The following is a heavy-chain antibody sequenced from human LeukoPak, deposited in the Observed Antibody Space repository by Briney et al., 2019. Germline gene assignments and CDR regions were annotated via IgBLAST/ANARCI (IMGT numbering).Heavy chain of an antibody. V-gene: IGHV4-34*01. Sequence: SETLSLTCAVYGGSFSGYYWSWIRQPPGKGLEWIGEINHSGSTNYNPSLKSRVTISVDTSKNQFSLKLSSVTAADTAVYYCARESFGYYMDVWGKGTTVTVSS. CDR1: GGSFSGYY. D-gene: IGHD3-10*01. CDR3: ARESFGYYMDV. J-gene: IGHJ6*03. CDR2: INHSGST.